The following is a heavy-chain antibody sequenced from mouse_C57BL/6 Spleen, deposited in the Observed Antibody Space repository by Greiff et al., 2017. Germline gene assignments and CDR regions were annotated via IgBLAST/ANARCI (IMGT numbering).Heavy chain of an antibody. Sequence: EVQLQQSGPGLAKPSQTLSLTCSVTGYSIPSDYWNWIRKFPGNKLEYMGYISYSGSTYYNPSLKSRISITRDTSKNQYYLQLNSVTTEDTATYYCARSDGYYAMDYWGQGTSVTVSS. CDR1: GYSIPSDY. J-gene: IGHJ4*01. CDR3: ARSDGYYAMDY. D-gene: IGHD2-3*01. V-gene: IGHV3-8*01. CDR2: ISYSGST.